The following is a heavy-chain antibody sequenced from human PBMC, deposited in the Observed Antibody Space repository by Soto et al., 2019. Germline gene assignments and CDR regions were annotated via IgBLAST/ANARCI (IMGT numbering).Heavy chain of an antibody. J-gene: IGHJ4*02. CDR3: ARGDCSGGSCHFDY. CDR2: VSHSGSS. V-gene: IGHV4-4*02. CDR1: SGSISSTNW. Sequence: QVQLQESGPGLVKPSGTLSLTCAVSSGSISSTNWWNWVRQPPGKGLEWIGEVSHSGSSNYSPSLKSRVTISVDKSKNRFSLKLTSVTAADTAVYYCARGDCSGGSCHFDYWGQGTLVTVSS. D-gene: IGHD2-15*01.